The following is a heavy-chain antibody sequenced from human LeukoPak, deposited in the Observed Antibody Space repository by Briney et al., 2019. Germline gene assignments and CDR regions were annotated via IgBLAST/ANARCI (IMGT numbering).Heavy chain of an antibody. Sequence: PGGSLRLSCAASGFTFSNAWMSWVRQAPGKGLEWVGRIKNKNDGGATDYAAPVKDIFTISRDDSTNTMYLQMNSLKTEDTAVYYCATSSGIIVGAPSLFVFWGQGTLVTVSS. CDR2: IKNKNDGGAT. D-gene: IGHD1-26*01. J-gene: IGHJ4*02. V-gene: IGHV3-15*01. CDR3: ATSSGIIVGAPSLFVF. CDR1: GFTFSNAW.